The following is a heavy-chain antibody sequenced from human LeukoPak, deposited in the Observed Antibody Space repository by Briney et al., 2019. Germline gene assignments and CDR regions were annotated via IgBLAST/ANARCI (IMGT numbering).Heavy chain of an antibody. Sequence: ASVKVSCKASGGTFSSYVISWVRQAPGQGLEWMGGIIPGFGTANYAQKFQGTVTINADVSATTVYMVLNSLRSEDTAVYYCAAPDSSVWTSDFDHWGQGTLVTVSS. J-gene: IGHJ4*02. D-gene: IGHD6-19*01. V-gene: IGHV1-69*13. CDR2: IIPGFGTA. CDR1: GGTFSSYV. CDR3: AAPDSSVWTSDFDH.